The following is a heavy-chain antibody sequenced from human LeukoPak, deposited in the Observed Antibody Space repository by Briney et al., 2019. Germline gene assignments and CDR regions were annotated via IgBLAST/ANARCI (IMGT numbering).Heavy chain of an antibody. CDR3: ARVGGFGEGYMDV. CDR2: IYYSGST. CDR1: GGSISSSSYY. V-gene: IGHV4-39*07. Sequence: SETLSLTCTVSGGSISSSSYYWGWIRQPPGKGLEWIGSIYYSGSTYYNPSLKSRVTISVDTSKNQFSLKLSSVTAADTAVYYCARVGGFGEGYMDVWGKGTTVTISS. D-gene: IGHD3-10*01. J-gene: IGHJ6*03.